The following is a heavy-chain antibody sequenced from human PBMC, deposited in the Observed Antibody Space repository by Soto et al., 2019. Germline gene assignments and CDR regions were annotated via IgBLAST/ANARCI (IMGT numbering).Heavy chain of an antibody. CDR1: GYTLTELS. CDR3: AIEVRRSNQFDH. J-gene: IGHJ4*02. CDR2: FDLENGET. D-gene: IGHD3-10*01. V-gene: IGHV1-24*01. Sequence: ASVKVSRKVSGYTLTELSIHWVRQAPGEGLEWMGGFDLENGETSYAQIFQGRVIMMEESSADTPDMELCSLRSEDTVVYYSAIEVRRSNQFDHWGQGTMVTVSS.